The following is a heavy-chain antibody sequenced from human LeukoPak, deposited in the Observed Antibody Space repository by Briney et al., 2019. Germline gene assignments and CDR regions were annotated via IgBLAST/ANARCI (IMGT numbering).Heavy chain of an antibody. CDR3: AGVRSSGWYYYYGMDV. D-gene: IGHD6-19*01. V-gene: IGHV3-21*01. CDR1: GFTFSSDS. CDR2: ISSSSSYI. J-gene: IGHJ6*04. Sequence: GGSLRLSCAASGFTFSSDSMNWVRQAPGKGLEWVSSISSSSSYIYYADSVKGRFTISRDNAKNSLYLQMNSLRAEDTAVYYCAGVRSSGWYYYYGMDVWGKGTTVTVSS.